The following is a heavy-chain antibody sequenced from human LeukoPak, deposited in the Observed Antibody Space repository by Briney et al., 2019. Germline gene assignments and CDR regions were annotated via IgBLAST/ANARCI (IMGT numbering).Heavy chain of an antibody. J-gene: IGHJ4*02. CDR1: GFTFSTYD. CDR3: AKKGQADDGGKPD. CDR2: IDRGVGST. Sequence: PGGSLRLSCAASGFTFSTYDLSWVRQAPGKGLECVSAIDRGVGSTYYADSVKGRFTISRDNSKNTLYLQMNNLRVDDTAVYYCAKKGQADDGGKPDWGQGTLVTVSS. V-gene: IGHV3-23*01.